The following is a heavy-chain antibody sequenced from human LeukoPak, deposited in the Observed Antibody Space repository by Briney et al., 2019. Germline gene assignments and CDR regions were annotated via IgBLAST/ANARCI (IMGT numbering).Heavy chain of an antibody. D-gene: IGHD2-15*01. J-gene: IGHJ4*02. CDR1: GITFNSYT. CDR3: AKNRLPEAKSGPFDY. V-gene: IGHV3-23*01. CDR2: ISGSGGST. Sequence: GGSLRLSCAASGITFNSYTMNWVRQAPGKGLEWVSAISGSGGSTYYADSVKGRFTISRDNSKNTLYLQMNSLRAEDTAVYYCAKNRLPEAKSGPFDYWGQGTLVTVSS.